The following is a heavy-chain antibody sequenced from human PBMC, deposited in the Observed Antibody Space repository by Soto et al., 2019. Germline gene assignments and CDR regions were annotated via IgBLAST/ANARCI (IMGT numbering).Heavy chain of an antibody. Sequence: SQTLSLTCAISGDSVSSNSAACNWIRQSPSRGLEWLGRTYYRSKWYNDYAVSVKSRITINPGTSKNQFSLQLNSVAPEDTAVYYCARETTSCFDYWGQGTLVTGSS. V-gene: IGHV6-1*01. CDR1: GDSVSSNSAA. J-gene: IGHJ4*02. CDR2: TYYRSKWYN. CDR3: ARETTSCFDY. D-gene: IGHD2-2*01.